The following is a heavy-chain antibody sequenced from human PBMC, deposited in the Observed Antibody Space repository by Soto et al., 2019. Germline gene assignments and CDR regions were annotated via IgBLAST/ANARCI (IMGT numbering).Heavy chain of an antibody. J-gene: IGHJ4*02. CDR2: IRSKANSYAT. CDR3: TSYDYGDYSFDY. CDR1: GFAFSGSA. V-gene: IGHV3-73*01. Sequence: EVQLVESGGGLVQPGGSLKLSCAASGFAFSGSAVHWVRQASGKGLEWVGRIRSKANSYATAYAASVKGRFTISRDDSKNTAYLQMNSLKTEETAVYYCTSYDYGDYSFDYWGQGTLVTVSS. D-gene: IGHD4-17*01.